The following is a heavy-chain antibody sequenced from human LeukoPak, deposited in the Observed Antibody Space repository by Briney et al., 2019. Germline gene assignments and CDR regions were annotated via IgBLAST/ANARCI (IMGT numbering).Heavy chain of an antibody. D-gene: IGHD2-2*01. CDR2: IYYSGST. Sequence: SETLSLTCTVSGGSISSGSYYWSWIRQPPGKGLEWIGYIYYSGSTTYNPSPKSRVTISVDTSKNQFSLKLSSVTHTDTAVYYCARDGGGVVVPAAMPLWAVAGPSGYFDYWGQGTLVTVSS. V-gene: IGHV4-61*01. CDR1: GGSISSGSYY. CDR3: ARDGGGVVVPAAMPLWAVAGPSGYFDY. J-gene: IGHJ4*02.